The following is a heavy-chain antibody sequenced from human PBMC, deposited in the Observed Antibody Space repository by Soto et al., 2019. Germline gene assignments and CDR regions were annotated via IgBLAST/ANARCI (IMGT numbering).Heavy chain of an antibody. Sequence: GWALRLSCAASGFSFSRHWMTWVRQAPGKGLEWVANINPDGSEKFSVDSVKGRFTISRDNAKNSLYLQMNSLRAEDTAVYFCARGYSSSPLFEDYFDYWGQGALVTGSS. D-gene: IGHD6-13*01. V-gene: IGHV3-7*04. CDR3: ARGYSSSPLFEDYFDY. J-gene: IGHJ4*02. CDR2: INPDGSEK. CDR1: GFSFSRHW.